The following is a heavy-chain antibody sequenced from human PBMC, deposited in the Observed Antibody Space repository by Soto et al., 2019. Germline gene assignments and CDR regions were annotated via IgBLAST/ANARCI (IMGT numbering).Heavy chain of an antibody. J-gene: IGHJ4*02. CDR2: ISAYNGNT. Sequence: QVPLVQSGAEVKKPGASVKVSCKASGYTFTSYGISWVRQAPGQGLEWMGWISAYNGNTNYAQKLQGRVTMTTDTSTSTAYMELRSLRSDDTAVYYCARVPDEYCSGGSCYSRDYWGQGTLVTVSS. V-gene: IGHV1-18*01. D-gene: IGHD2-15*01. CDR1: GYTFTSYG. CDR3: ARVPDEYCSGGSCYSRDY.